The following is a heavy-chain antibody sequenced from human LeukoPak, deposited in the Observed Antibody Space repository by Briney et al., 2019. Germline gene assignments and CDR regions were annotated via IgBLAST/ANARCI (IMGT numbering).Heavy chain of an antibody. CDR1: GYTFTSYD. Sequence: ASVKVSCKASGYTFTSYDINWVRQATGQGLEWMGWMNPNSGNTGYAQKFQGRVTITRNTSISTAYMELSSLRSEDTAVYYCARGLQLWSYYYYYYMDVWGKGTTVTVSS. CDR2: MNPNSGNT. V-gene: IGHV1-8*03. CDR3: ARGLQLWSYYYYYYMDV. D-gene: IGHD5-18*01. J-gene: IGHJ6*03.